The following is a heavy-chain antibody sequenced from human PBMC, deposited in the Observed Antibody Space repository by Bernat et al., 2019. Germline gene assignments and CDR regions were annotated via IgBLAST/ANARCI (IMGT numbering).Heavy chain of an antibody. V-gene: IGHV3-30*18. J-gene: IGHJ4*02. D-gene: IGHD4-17*01. CDR3: AKGHDYCDSDYYFDY. Sequence: QVQLVESGGGVVQPGRSLRLSCAASGFTFSSYGMHWVRQAPGKGLEWVAVISYDGSNKYYADSVKGRFTISRDNSKNTLYLQMNSLRAEDTAVYYCAKGHDYCDSDYYFDYWGQGTLVTVSS. CDR1: GFTFSSYG. CDR2: ISYDGSNK.